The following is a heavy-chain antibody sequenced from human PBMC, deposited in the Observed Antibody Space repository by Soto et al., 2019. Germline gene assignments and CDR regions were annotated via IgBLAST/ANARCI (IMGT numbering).Heavy chain of an antibody. D-gene: IGHD6-6*01. CDR2: IIPIFGTA. J-gene: IGHJ4*02. V-gene: IGHV1-69*12. CDR1: GGTFSSYA. CDR3: ARDLMRIAARSPLGY. Sequence: QVQLVQSGAEAKKPGSSVKVSCKASGGTFSSYAISWVRQAPGQGLEWMGGIIPIFGTANYAQKFQGRVTITADESTSTAYMELSSLRSEDTAVYYCARDLMRIAARSPLGYWGQGTLVTVSS.